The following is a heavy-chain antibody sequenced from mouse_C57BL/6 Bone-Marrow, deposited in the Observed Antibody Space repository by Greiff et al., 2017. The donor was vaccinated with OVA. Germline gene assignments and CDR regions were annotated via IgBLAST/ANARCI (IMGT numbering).Heavy chain of an antibody. CDR1: GYTFTDYY. CDR3: AGYCDY. CDR2: INPNNGGT. D-gene: IGHD2-3*01. Sequence: EVQLQQSGPELVKPGASVKISCKASGYTFTDYYMNWVKQSHGKSLEWIGDINPNNGGTSYNQKFKGKATLTVDKSSSTAYMELRSLTSEDSAVYYCAGYCDYWGQGTTLTVSS. J-gene: IGHJ2*01. V-gene: IGHV1-26*01.